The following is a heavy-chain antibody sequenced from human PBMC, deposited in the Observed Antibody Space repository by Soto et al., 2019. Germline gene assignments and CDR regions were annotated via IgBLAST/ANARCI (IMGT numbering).Heavy chain of an antibody. CDR3: TRWNGYGDL. CDR2: VSGGSGVT. D-gene: IGHD1-1*01. V-gene: IGHV3-23*01. CDR1: GFSFSTYG. Sequence: PGGSLRLSCVVSGFSFSTYGVTWVRQAPGKGPEWVCGVSGGSGVTHYTDSVKGRFTISGDDSKNTVYLQMHSLRGEDTAVYYCTRWNGYGDLWGQGTLVTVSS. J-gene: IGHJ5*02.